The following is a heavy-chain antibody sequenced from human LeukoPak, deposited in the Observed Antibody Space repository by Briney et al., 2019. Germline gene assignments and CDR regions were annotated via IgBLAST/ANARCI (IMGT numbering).Heavy chain of an antibody. J-gene: IGHJ6*02. Sequence: PGRSLRVSCAASGFSFSNYGMHWVRQAPGKGLEWVALLVYDGFYKYYADSVKGRFTISRDDSTNTVYLHLSSLRAEDTAVYYCAKDLIARVRGSPMDVWGQGTRVIVSS. CDR3: AKDLIARVRGSPMDV. D-gene: IGHD3-10*01. CDR1: GFSFSNYG. CDR2: LVYDGFYK. V-gene: IGHV3-30*18.